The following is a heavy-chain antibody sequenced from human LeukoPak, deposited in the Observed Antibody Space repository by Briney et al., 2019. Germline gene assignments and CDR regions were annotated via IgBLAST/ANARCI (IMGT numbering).Heavy chain of an antibody. CDR2: INHSGST. Sequence: SETLSLTRTVSGGSISSYYWSWIRQPPGKGLEWIGEINHSGSTSYNPSLKSRVTMSVDTSKNQFSLKLSSVTAADTAVYYCARLSSRRFPPTHSFDRRDYFDYWGQGTLVTVSS. CDR1: GGSISSYY. D-gene: IGHD3-22*01. V-gene: IGHV4-34*01. CDR3: ARLSSRRFPPTHSFDRRDYFDY. J-gene: IGHJ4*02.